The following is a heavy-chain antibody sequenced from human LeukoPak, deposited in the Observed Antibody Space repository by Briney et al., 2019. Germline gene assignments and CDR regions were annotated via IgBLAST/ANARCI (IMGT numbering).Heavy chain of an antibody. J-gene: IGHJ3*02. D-gene: IGHD3-9*01. Sequence: PSQTLSLTCAVSGGSISSGGYSWSWIRQPPGKGLEWIGYIYHSGSTYYNPSLKSRVTISVDRSKNQFSLELSSVTAADTAVYYCAREGVKGWLYAFDIWGQGTMVTVSS. V-gene: IGHV4-30-2*01. CDR1: GGSISSGGYS. CDR2: IYHSGST. CDR3: AREGVKGWLYAFDI.